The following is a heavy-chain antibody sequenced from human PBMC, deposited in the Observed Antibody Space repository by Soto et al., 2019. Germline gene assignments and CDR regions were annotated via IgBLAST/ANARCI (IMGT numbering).Heavy chain of an antibody. CDR2: INHSGST. CDR3: ARVPVPRWLRYGAFDY. CDR1: GGSFSGYY. V-gene: IGHV4-34*01. Sequence: KPSETLSLTCAAYGGSFSGYYWSWIRQPPGKGLEWIGEINHSGSTNYNPSLKSRVTISVDTSKNQFSLKLSSVTAADTAVYYCARVPVPRWLRYGAFDYWGQGTLVTVSS. J-gene: IGHJ4*02. D-gene: IGHD5-12*01.